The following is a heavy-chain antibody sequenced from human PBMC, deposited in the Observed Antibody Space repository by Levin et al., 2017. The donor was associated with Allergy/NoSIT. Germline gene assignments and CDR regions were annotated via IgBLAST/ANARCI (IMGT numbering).Heavy chain of an antibody. CDR1: GGSFSGYY. CDR3: VFYDWAIDAFDI. V-gene: IGHV4-34*01. D-gene: IGHD5/OR15-5a*01. Sequence: PSETLSLTCAVYGGSFSGYYWSWIRQPPGKGLEWIGEINHSGSTNYNPSLKSRVTISVDTSKNQFSLKLSSVTAADTAVYYCVFYDWAIDAFDIWGQGTMVTVSS. CDR2: INHSGST. J-gene: IGHJ3*02.